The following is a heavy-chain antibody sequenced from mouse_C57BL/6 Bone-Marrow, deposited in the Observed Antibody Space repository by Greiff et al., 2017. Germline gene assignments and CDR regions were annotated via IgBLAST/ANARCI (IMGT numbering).Heavy chain of an antibody. D-gene: IGHD2-1*01. Sequence: EVKLVESGGDLVKPGGSLKLSCAASGFTFSSYGMSWVRQTPDKRLEWVATISSGGSYTYYPDSVKGRFTISRDNAKNTLYLQMSSLKSEDTAMYYCARRGNHQAWFAYWGQGTLVTVSA. CDR2: ISSGGSYT. J-gene: IGHJ3*01. V-gene: IGHV5-6*02. CDR3: ARRGNHQAWFAY. CDR1: GFTFSSYG.